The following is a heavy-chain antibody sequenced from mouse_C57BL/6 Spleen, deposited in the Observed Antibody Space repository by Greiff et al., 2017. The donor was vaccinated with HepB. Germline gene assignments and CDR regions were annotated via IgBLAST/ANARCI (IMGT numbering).Heavy chain of an antibody. D-gene: IGHD2-4*01. V-gene: IGHV7-3*01. CDR1: GFTFTDYY. CDR3: ARYNDYERYAMDY. CDR2: IRNKANGYTT. Sequence: EVMLVESGGGLVQPGGSLSLSCAASGFTFTDYYMSWVRQPPGKALEWLGFIRNKANGYTTEYSASVKGRFTISRDNSQSILYLQMNALRAEDSATYYCARYNDYERYAMDYWGQGTSVTVSS. J-gene: IGHJ4*01.